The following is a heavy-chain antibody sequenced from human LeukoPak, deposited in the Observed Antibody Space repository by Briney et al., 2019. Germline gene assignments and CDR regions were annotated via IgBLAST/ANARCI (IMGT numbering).Heavy chain of an antibody. J-gene: IGHJ4*02. Sequence: GGSLRLSCAASGFTVSTNYMTWVRQAPGKGLEWVSIIYNNGNTYYADSVKGRFTISRDSSKNTLYLQMDSLRAEDTAVYYCARELAYCSTNGCPLGYWGQGTLVTVSS. D-gene: IGHD2-2*01. CDR2: IYNNGNT. CDR3: ARELAYCSTNGCPLGY. V-gene: IGHV3-53*01. CDR1: GFTVSTNY.